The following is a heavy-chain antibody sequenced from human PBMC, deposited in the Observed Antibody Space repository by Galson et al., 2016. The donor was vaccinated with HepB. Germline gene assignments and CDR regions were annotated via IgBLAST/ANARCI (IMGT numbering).Heavy chain of an antibody. CDR1: GFTFSSNA. D-gene: IGHD2-2*01. J-gene: IGHJ5*02. Sequence: SLRLSCAASGFTFSSNAMHWVRQAPGKGLEWVAVISYDGSNKYYADSVKGRFTISRDNSKNTLYLRMDSLRAEDTAVYYCAKPACSSTSCYQDWFDPWGQGPLVTVSS. CDR3: AKPACSSTSCYQDWFDP. CDR2: ISYDGSNK. V-gene: IGHV3-30*18.